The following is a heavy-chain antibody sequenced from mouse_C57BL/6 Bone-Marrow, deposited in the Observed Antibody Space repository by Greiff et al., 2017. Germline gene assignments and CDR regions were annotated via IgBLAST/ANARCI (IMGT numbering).Heavy chain of an antibody. Sequence: QVQLQQPGAELVKPGASVKLSCKASGYTFTSYWMQWVKQRPGQGLEWIGEIDPSDSYTNYNQKFKGKATLTVDTSSSTAYMQRSSLTSEDSAVYYCAKEVTTRDYYAMDYWGQGTSVTVSS. CDR2: IDPSDSYT. CDR3: AKEVTTRDYYAMDY. V-gene: IGHV1-50*01. D-gene: IGHD2-2*01. CDR1: GYTFTSYW. J-gene: IGHJ4*01.